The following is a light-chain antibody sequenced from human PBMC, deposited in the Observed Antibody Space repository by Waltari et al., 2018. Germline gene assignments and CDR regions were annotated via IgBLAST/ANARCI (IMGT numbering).Light chain of an antibody. CDR2: RVS. Sequence: DIYMSQSPLSMTVTPGQPASISCTSSERLVYTDGNTYLSGYHQRPGRSPRRLIYRVSIRDSGVPDRFSGSGSDTDFTLTIGRVESEDVGLYYCMQGKDWPYTFGLGTKLQI. CDR1: ERLVYTDGNTY. CDR3: MQGKDWPYT. V-gene: IGKV2-30*01. J-gene: IGKJ2*01.